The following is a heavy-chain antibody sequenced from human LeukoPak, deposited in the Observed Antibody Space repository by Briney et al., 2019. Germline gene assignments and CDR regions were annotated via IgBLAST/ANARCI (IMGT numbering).Heavy chain of an antibody. D-gene: IGHD1-14*01. CDR3: ARNQRRLDY. CDR1: GFTFSNDW. V-gene: IGHV3-7*01. Sequence: GGSLRLSCAASGFTFSNDWMTWFLQAPEKGMELVAKIKQDGSEKYYVASVKGRFTISRDNAKNSLYPQMNSLRAEDTAVYYCARNQRRLDYWGQGTLVTVSS. J-gene: IGHJ4*02. CDR2: IKQDGSEK.